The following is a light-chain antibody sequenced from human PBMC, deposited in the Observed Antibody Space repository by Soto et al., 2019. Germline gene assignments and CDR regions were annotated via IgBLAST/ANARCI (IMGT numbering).Light chain of an antibody. CDR3: SSYTSRNTVI. CDR1: SSDVGNYIF. CDR2: QVS. J-gene: IGLJ2*01. Sequence: SALTQPASVSGSPGQSITISCTGTSSDVGNYIFVSWYRQHPGKAPKLMIYQVSNRPPGVSNRFSGSKSGNTASLTISGLQAEDEAEYYCSSYTSRNTVIFGGGTKVTVL. V-gene: IGLV2-14*01.